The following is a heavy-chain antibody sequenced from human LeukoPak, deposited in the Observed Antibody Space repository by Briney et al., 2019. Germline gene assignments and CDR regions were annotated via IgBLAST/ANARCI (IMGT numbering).Heavy chain of an antibody. Sequence: SETLSLTCTVSGGSISSSSYYWGWIRQPPGKGLEWIGSIYYSASTYYNPSLKSRVTISVDTSKNQFSLKLSSVTAADTAVYYCARQITFGGVIVRSPLPFDYWGQGTLVTVSS. D-gene: IGHD3-16*02. CDR2: IYYSAST. V-gene: IGHV4-39*01. CDR3: ARQITFGGVIVRSPLPFDY. CDR1: GGSISSSSYY. J-gene: IGHJ4*02.